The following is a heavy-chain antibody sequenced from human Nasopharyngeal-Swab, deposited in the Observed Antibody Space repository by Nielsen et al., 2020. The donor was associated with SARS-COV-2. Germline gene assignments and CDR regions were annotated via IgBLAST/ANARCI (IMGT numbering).Heavy chain of an antibody. CDR2: ISYDASDK. D-gene: IGHD6-19*01. Sequence: GEFLKISCAASGFTFSSYTIHWVRQAPGKELEWVAVISYDASDKYYADSVTGRFTISRDNSKNTLYLQMNSLRAEDTAVYYCARDRSGWYLDYWGQGTLVTVSS. J-gene: IGHJ4*02. CDR3: ARDRSGWYLDY. CDR1: GFTFSSYT. V-gene: IGHV3-30*04.